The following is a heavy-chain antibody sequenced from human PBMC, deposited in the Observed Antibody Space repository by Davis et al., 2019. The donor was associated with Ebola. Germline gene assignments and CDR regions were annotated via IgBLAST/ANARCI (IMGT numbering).Heavy chain of an antibody. CDR3: ARQEGIAAAVPYFDY. D-gene: IGHD6-13*01. V-gene: IGHV4-59*08. Sequence: MPSETLSLTCPVSGGSISSYYWSWIRQPPGKGLGWIGYIYYSGSTNYNPSLKSRVTISVDTAKNQSSLKLSSVTAADTAVYYCARQEGIAAAVPYFDYWGQGTLVTVSS. CDR2: IYYSGST. J-gene: IGHJ4*02. CDR1: GGSISSYY.